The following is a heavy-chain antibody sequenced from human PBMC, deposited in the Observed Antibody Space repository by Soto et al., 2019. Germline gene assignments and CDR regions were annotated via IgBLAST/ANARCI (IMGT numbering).Heavy chain of an antibody. J-gene: IGHJ4*02. CDR3: ARATQSYYDTSGYYSYVH. D-gene: IGHD3-22*01. CDR2: ISSNGGST. V-gene: IGHV3-64*01. CDR1: GFTFSSYA. Sequence: PGGSLRLSCAASGFTFSSYAMHWVRQAPGKGLEYVSAISSNGGSTYYANSVKGRFTISRDNSKNTLYLQMGSLRAEDMAVYYCARATQSYYDTSGYYSYVHWGQGAQVTASS.